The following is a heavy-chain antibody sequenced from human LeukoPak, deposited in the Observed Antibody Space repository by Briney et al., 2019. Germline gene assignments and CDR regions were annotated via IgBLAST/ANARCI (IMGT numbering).Heavy chain of an antibody. CDR3: ARYRSSPIKAFDT. CDR1: GFTFSDYY. Sequence: GGSLRLSSAASGFTFSDYYMSWIRQIPGKGLEWISYISGGGSTIEYADSVKGRFTISRDNAQNSLFLQMNSLRAEDTAVYFCARYRSSPIKAFDTWGQGTMLTAS. D-gene: IGHD6-6*01. J-gene: IGHJ3*02. V-gene: IGHV3-11*04. CDR2: ISGGGSTI.